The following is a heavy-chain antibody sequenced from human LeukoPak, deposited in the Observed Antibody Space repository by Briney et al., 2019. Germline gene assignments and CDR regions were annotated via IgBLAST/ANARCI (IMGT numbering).Heavy chain of an antibody. D-gene: IGHD3/OR15-3a*01. J-gene: IGHJ5*02. CDR1: GFTFQDCG. CDR2: LTWNGVST. V-gene: IGHV3-20*01. Sequence: GGSLRLSCAASGFTFQDCGMSWVGQVPGKGLEWVAGLTWNGVSTGYADSVRGRFTISRDNARSSLYLQMNSLRVEDTALYHCVREGPWDNLWTGYHQYGGHDNWFDPWGQGTQVTVSS. CDR3: VREGPWDNLWTGYHQYGGHDNWFDP.